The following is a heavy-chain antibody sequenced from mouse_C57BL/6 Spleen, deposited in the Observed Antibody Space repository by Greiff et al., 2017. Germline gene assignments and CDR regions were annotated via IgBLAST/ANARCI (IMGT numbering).Heavy chain of an antibody. CDR2: IYPGDGDT. J-gene: IGHJ1*03. CDR3: ARHYGNYAWYFDV. Sequence: LVKPGASVKISCKASGYAFSSSWMNWVKQRPGKGLEWIGRIYPGDGDTNYNGKFKGKATLTADKSSSTAYMQRSSLTSEDSAVYFCARHYGNYAWYFDVWGTGTTVTVSS. V-gene: IGHV1-82*01. D-gene: IGHD2-1*01. CDR1: GYAFSSSW.